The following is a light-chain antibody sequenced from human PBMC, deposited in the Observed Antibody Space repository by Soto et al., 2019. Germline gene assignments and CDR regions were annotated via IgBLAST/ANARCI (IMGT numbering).Light chain of an antibody. CDR2: EGS. V-gene: IGLV2-23*01. CDR3: CSYAGSYTYV. J-gene: IGLJ1*01. Sequence: QSALTQPASVSGSPGQSITISCTGTSSDVGTYNLVSWYQQHPGKAPKLLIFEGSRRPPGVSNRFSGSKSGNTASLTISGLQAEDEADYYCCSYAGSYTYVFGTGTKVTV. CDR1: SSDVGTYNL.